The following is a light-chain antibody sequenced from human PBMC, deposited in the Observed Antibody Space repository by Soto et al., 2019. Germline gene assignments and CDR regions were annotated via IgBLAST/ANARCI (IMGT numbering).Light chain of an antibody. CDR2: EVS. CDR1: SSDVGSYNL. J-gene: IGLJ3*02. CDR3: SSYTGTSPPLV. V-gene: IGLV2-14*02. Sequence: QSALTQPASVSGSPGQSITISCTGTSSDVGSYNLVSWYQQHPGKAPKLMISEVSNRPSGVSNRFSGSKSGNTASLTISGLQADAEADYYCSSYTGTSPPLVFGGGTKVTVL.